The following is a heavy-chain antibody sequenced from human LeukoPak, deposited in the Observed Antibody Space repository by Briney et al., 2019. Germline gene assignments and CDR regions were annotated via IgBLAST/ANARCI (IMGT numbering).Heavy chain of an antibody. J-gene: IGHJ5*01. D-gene: IGHD6-6*01. CDR2: IYYSGST. Sequence: PSETLSLTCTVSGGSISSYYWSWIRQPPGKGLEWIGYIYYSGSTNYNPSLKSRVTISVDTPKNQFSLKLSSVTAADTAVYYCARGRQLGQLFSWGQEPWSPSPQ. CDR3: ARGRQLGQLFS. V-gene: IGHV4-59*01. CDR1: GGSISSYY.